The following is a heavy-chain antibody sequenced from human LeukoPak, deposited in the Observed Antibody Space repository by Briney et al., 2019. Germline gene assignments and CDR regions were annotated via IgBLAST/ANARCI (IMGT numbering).Heavy chain of an antibody. Sequence: GRSLRLSCAASGFTFSSYAMHWVRQAPGKGLEWVAVISYDGSNKYYADSVKGRFTISRDNSKNTLYLQMNSLRAEDTAVYYCARGRYYYDSSGYYRGYHFDYWGQGTLVTVSS. J-gene: IGHJ4*02. CDR3: ARGRYYYDSSGYYRGYHFDY. D-gene: IGHD3-22*01. CDR1: GFTFSSYA. V-gene: IGHV3-30-3*01. CDR2: ISYDGSNK.